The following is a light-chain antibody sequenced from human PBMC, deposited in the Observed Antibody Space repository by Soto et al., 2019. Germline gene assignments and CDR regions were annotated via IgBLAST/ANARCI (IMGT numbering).Light chain of an antibody. J-gene: IGKJ1*01. CDR1: ESLNMRY. CDR2: DAS. Sequence: VWTHSAGTRSLYTGERATLSCRASESLNMRYLAWYQQKPGQAPRLLIYDASDRATGIPDRFSGSGSGTDFTLTITTLEPEDFAVYYCHQYADSPQPFGQGTKVDI. V-gene: IGKV3-20*01. CDR3: HQYADSPQP.